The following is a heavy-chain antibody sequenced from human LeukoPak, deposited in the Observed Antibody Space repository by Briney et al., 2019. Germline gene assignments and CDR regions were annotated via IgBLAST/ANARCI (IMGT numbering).Heavy chain of an antibody. J-gene: IGHJ3*02. CDR3: ARPYYYASSGWDAFDI. D-gene: IGHD3-22*01. Sequence: SVKVSCKASGGTFSSYTVSCVRQAPGQGREWMGRIIPILGIANYAQKFQGRVTITADKSTSTAYMELSSLTSEDTAVYYCARPYYYASSGWDAFDIWGQGTMVTVSS. CDR1: GGTFSSYT. V-gene: IGHV1-69*02. CDR2: IIPILGIA.